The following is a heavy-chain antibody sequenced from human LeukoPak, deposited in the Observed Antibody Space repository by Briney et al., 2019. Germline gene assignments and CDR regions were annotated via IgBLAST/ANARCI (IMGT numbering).Heavy chain of an antibody. CDR2: ISSSSYI. CDR3: ARVNPTLGAFDI. V-gene: IGHV3-21*01. CDR1: GFTFSSYS. Sequence: GGSLRLSCAASGFTFSSYSMNWVRQAPGKGLEWVSSISSSSYIYYADSVKGRFTISRDNAKNSLYLQMNSLRAEDTAVYYYARVNPTLGAFDIWGQGTMVTVSS. J-gene: IGHJ3*02.